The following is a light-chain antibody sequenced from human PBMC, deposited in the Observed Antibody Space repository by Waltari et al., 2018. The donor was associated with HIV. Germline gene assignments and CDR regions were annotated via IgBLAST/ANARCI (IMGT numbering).Light chain of an antibody. Sequence: IVLSQYPVTLSLSPGERAPITCWASHDISTSLAWYQQKPGQSPRLLIYDASVKATDIPARFSGSGSETDFTLTIDTVEREDSGIYYCQQRNDWLITFGQGTRLE. V-gene: IGKV3D-11*01. CDR2: DAS. J-gene: IGKJ5*01. CDR1: HDISTS. CDR3: QQRNDWLIT.